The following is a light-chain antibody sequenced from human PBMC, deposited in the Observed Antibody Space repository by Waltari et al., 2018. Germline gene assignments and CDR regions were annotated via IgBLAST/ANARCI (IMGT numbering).Light chain of an antibody. CDR3: QNHERLPAT. J-gene: IGKJ1*01. CDR2: AAS. V-gene: IGKV3-20*01. Sequence: VLTQSPGTLSLSPGERATLSCRASQSISKYLVWYPQRPGHATRLLIYAASTRATGIPDRFRGSGFGTDFTLTISRLEPEDFAMYYCQNHERLPATFGQGTKVEIK. CDR1: QSISKY.